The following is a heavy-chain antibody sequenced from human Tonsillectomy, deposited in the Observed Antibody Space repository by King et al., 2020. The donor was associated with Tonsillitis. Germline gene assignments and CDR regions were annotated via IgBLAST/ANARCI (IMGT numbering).Heavy chain of an antibody. CDR1: GGSISGYY. CDR3: ARQISFDY. CDR2: IYHSGST. V-gene: IGHV4-59*08. J-gene: IGHJ4*02. Sequence: QLQESGPGLVKPSETLSLTCTVSGGSISGYYWSWIRQPPGKGLEWIGYIYHSGSTNYNPSLKSRVTISLDTSKNQFSLKLSSVTAADTAVYFCARQISFDYWGQGSLVTVSS.